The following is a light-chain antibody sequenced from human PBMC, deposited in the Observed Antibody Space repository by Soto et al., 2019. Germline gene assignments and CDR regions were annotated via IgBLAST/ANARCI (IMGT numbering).Light chain of an antibody. J-gene: IGKJ5*01. CDR3: QHYVERSPIT. CDR1: QSVSNN. Sequence: EIVMAQSPATLSVSPGERATLSCRASQSVSNNFAWYQQKPGQVPRLLIYGASTRATGIPARFSGSGSGTEFTLTISRLEPEDFALYYCQHYVERSPITFGQGTRLEIK. V-gene: IGKV3-15*01. CDR2: GAS.